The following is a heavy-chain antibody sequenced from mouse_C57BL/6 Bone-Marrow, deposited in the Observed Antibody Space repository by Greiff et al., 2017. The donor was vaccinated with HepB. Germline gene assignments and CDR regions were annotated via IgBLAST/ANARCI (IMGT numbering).Heavy chain of an antibody. CDR2: IYPGSGST. CDR1: GYTFTSYW. D-gene: IGHD2-2*01. J-gene: IGHJ4*01. V-gene: IGHV1-55*01. CDR3: ARDLLWLSFYAMDY. Sequence: QVQLKQPGAELVKPGASVKMSCKASGYTFTSYWITWVKQRPGQGLEWIGDIYPGSGSTNYNEKFKSKATLTVDTSSSTAYMQLSSLTSEDSAVYYCARDLLWLSFYAMDYWGQGTSVTVSS.